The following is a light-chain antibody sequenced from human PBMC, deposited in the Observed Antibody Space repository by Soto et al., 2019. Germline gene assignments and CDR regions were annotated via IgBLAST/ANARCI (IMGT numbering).Light chain of an antibody. Sequence: QSVLTQPPSVSEAPRQRVTISCSGSSSNIGNNAVNSYQQLPGKAPKLLIYYDDMLPPGVSDGFSASNSATSAALPISGLQSDDEADYYCSGWDDGQNADVFGTGTKLTVL. CDR1: SSNIGNNA. CDR3: SGWDDGQNADV. J-gene: IGLJ1*01. CDR2: YDD. V-gene: IGLV1-36*01.